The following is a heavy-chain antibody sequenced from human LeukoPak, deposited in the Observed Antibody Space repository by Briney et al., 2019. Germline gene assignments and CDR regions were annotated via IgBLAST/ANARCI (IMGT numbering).Heavy chain of an antibody. J-gene: IGHJ6*03. CDR1: GGSISGYY. D-gene: IGHD6-19*01. CDR2: IHYSGST. Sequence: SETLSLTCGVSGGSISGYYWSWIQQPPGKGLEWIGYIHYSGSTHYNPSLKSRVTISVDTSKNQFSLKLSSVTAADTAVYFCARTQEAGYSSGRYDSYYYYMDVWGKGTTVTISS. V-gene: IGHV4-59*01. CDR3: ARTQEAGYSSGRYDSYYYYMDV.